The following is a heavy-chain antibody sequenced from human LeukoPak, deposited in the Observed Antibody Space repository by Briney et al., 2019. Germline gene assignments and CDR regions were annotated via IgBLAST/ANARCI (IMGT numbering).Heavy chain of an antibody. CDR2: INPNSGGT. CDR3: ARGKGSIAARPYYYYYMDV. CDR1: GYTFTGYY. V-gene: IGHV1-2*02. Sequence: ASVKVSCKASGYTFTGYYMHWVRQAPGQGLEWMGWINPNSGGTNYAQKFQGRVTITADKSTSTAYMELRSLRSDDTAVYYCARGKGSIAARPYYYYYMDVWGKGTTVTVSS. J-gene: IGHJ6*03. D-gene: IGHD6-6*01.